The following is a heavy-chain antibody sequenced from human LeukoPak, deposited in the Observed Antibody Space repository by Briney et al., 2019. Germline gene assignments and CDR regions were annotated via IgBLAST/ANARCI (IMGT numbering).Heavy chain of an antibody. CDR3: ARGLPGDWYFDL. Sequence: GGSLRLSCAASGFTFSSYSMNWVRQAPGKGLEWVSSISSSSSYIYYAGSVKGRFTISRDNAKNSLYLQMNSLRAEDTAVYYCARGLPGDWYFDLWGRGTLVTVSS. V-gene: IGHV3-21*01. J-gene: IGHJ2*01. CDR2: ISSSSSYI. CDR1: GFTFSSYS.